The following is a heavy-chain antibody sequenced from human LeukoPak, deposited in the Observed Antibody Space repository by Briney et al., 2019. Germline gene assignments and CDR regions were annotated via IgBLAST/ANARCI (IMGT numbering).Heavy chain of an antibody. Sequence: PGGSLRLSCAASGLTFSRYWMTWVRQAPGKGLEWVSYISSSSSTIYYADSVKGRFTISRDNAKNSLYLQMNSLRAEDTAVYYCARDAWGNYYDSSGYYACWYFDLWGRGTLVTVSS. D-gene: IGHD3-22*01. V-gene: IGHV3-48*04. J-gene: IGHJ2*01. CDR1: GLTFSRYW. CDR3: ARDAWGNYYDSSGYYACWYFDL. CDR2: ISSSSSTI.